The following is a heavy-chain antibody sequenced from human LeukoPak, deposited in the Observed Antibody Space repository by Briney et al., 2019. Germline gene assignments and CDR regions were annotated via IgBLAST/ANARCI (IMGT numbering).Heavy chain of an antibody. CDR2: IYYSGST. CDR3: ARGGGSIPYYYYYMDG. J-gene: IGHJ6*03. CDR1: GGSISSYY. D-gene: IGHD2-21*01. V-gene: IGHV4-59*01. Sequence: SETLSLTCTVSGGSISSYYWSWIRQPPGKGLEWIGYIYYSGSTNYNPSLKSRVTISVDTSKNQFSLKLSSVTAADTAVYYCARGGGSIPYYYYYMDGWGKGTTVTVSS.